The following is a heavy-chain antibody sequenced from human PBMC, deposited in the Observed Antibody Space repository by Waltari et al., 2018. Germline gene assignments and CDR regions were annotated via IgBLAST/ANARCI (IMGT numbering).Heavy chain of an antibody. CDR2: INPNSGGT. CDR3: AREADSSSWNWFDP. J-gene: IGHJ5*02. CDR1: GYTFPGYY. D-gene: IGHD6-13*01. Sequence: QVQLVQSGAEVKKPGASVKVSCKASGYTFPGYYMHWVRQPPGQGLEWMGWINPNSGGTNYAQKFQGRVTMTRDTSISTAYMELSRLRSDDTAVYYCAREADSSSWNWFDPWGQGTLVTVSS. V-gene: IGHV1-2*02.